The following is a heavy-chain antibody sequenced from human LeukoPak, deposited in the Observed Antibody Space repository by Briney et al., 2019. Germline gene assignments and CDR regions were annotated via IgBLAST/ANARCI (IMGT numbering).Heavy chain of an antibody. CDR1: GGSISSSSYY. D-gene: IGHD3-10*01. CDR2: IYYSGST. CDR3: ARSHSSPMVRGVVDY. J-gene: IGHJ4*02. V-gene: IGHV4-39*07. Sequence: SETLSLTCTVSGGSISSSSYYWGWIRQPPGKGLEWIGSIYYSGSTYYNPSLKSRVTISVDTSKNQFSLKLSSVTAADTAVYYCARSHSSPMVRGVVDYWGQGTLVTVSS.